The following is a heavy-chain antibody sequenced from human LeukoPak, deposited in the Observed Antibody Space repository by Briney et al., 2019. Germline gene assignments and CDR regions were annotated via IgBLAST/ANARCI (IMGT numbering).Heavy chain of an antibody. J-gene: IGHJ4*02. CDR3: ARDREDYGDYVLLPGPLVD. V-gene: IGHV3-30*14. CDR1: GFTFSSYA. Sequence: GGSLRLSCAASGFTFSSYAMLWLRQAPGKEREGVAVISYDGSNKYYADSVKGRFTISRDNSKNTLYLQMNSLRAEDTAVYYCARDREDYGDYVLLPGPLVDWGQGTLVTVSS. D-gene: IGHD4-17*01. CDR2: ISYDGSNK.